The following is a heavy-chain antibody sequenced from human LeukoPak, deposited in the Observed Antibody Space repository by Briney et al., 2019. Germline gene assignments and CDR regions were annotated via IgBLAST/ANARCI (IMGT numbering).Heavy chain of an antibody. Sequence: GGSLRLSCAASGFIFNSYSMNWVRQAPGRGLEWVSSITSSSTYIYYADSVKGRFTISRDNAKNSLYLQMSSLSAEDTAVYYCARTVGATIDYWGQGTLVTVSS. D-gene: IGHD1-26*01. CDR3: ARTVGATIDY. CDR2: ITSSSTYI. J-gene: IGHJ4*02. CDR1: GFIFNSYS. V-gene: IGHV3-21*01.